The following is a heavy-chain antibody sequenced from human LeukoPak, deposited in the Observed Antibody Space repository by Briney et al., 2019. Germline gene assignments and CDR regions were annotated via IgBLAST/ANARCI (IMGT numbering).Heavy chain of an antibody. D-gene: IGHD1-20*01. J-gene: IGHJ4*02. CDR3: ARDSPAPNWNDGGDFDY. CDR2: INPSGST. CDR1: GGSFSGYY. Sequence: SETLSLTCAVYGGSFSGYYWSWIRQPPGKGLEWIGEINPSGSTNYNPSLKSRVTISVDTSKNQFSLKLSSVTAADTAVYYCARDSPAPNWNDGGDFDYWGQGTLVTVSS. V-gene: IGHV4-34*01.